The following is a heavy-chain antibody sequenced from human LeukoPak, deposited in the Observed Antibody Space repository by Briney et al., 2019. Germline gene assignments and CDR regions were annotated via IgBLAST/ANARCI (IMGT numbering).Heavy chain of an antibody. CDR3: AVAWRLGEFWFDP. CDR2: VIPIFGTA. CDR1: GGTISRYA. V-gene: IGHV1-69*01. J-gene: IGHJ5*02. Sequence: ASVKVSCKASGGTISRYAISWVRQAPGQGLEWMGGVIPIFGTANYAQKFQGRVTITADESTSTAYMELSSLRSEDTAVYYCAVAWRLGEFWFDPWGQGTLVTVSS. D-gene: IGHD3-16*01.